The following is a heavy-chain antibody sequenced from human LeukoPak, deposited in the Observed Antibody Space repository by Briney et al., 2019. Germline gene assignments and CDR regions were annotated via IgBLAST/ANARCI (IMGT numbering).Heavy chain of an antibody. J-gene: IGHJ4*02. V-gene: IGHV4-30-2*01. CDR1: GGSISSGGYS. D-gene: IGHD6-13*01. CDR2: INHSGST. Sequence: SQTLSLTCAVSGGSISSGGYSWSWIRQPPGKGLEWIGEINHSGSTNYNPSLKSRVTISVDTSKNQFSLKLSSVTAADTAVYYCARGSLEYSSSWYGPRGYFDYWGQGTLVTVSS. CDR3: ARGSLEYSSSWYGPRGYFDY.